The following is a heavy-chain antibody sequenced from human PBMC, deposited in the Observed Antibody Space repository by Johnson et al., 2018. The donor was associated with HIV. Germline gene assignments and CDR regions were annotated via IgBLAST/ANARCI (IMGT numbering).Heavy chain of an antibody. V-gene: IGHV3-30*04. J-gene: IGHJ3*02. CDR1: GFTFSSYA. CDR3: ARSIVGAIVDAFDM. Sequence: QVQLVESGGGVVQPGRSLRLSCAASGFTFSSYAMHWVRQAPGKGLEWVAVISYDGSNKYYADSVKGRFTISRDNSKNTLYLQMNSLRAEDTAVYYCARSIVGAIVDAFDMWGQGTMVTVSS. CDR2: ISYDGSNK. D-gene: IGHD1-26*01.